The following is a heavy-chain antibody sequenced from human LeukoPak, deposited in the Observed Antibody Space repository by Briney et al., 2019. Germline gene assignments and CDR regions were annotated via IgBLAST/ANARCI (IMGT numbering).Heavy chain of an antibody. CDR3: ARERGDIVVVPAAGLYNWFDP. V-gene: IGHV1-69*13. CDR2: IIPIFGTA. Sequence: SVKVSCKASGYTSTNFDINWVRQATGQGLEWMGGIIPIFGTANYAQKFQGRVTITADESTSTAYMELSSLRSEDTAVYYCARERGDIVVVPAAGLYNWFDPWGQGTLVTVSS. D-gene: IGHD2-2*01. J-gene: IGHJ5*02. CDR1: GYTSTNFD.